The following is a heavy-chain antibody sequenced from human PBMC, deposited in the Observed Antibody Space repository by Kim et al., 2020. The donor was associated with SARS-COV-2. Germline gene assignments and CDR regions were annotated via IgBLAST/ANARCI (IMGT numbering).Heavy chain of an antibody. J-gene: IGHJ3*02. CDR2: IYYSGST. CDR3: ARQGHPGIQLWAGSAFDI. D-gene: IGHD5-18*01. Sequence: SETLSLTCTVSGGSISSYYWSWIRQPPWKGLEWIGYIYYSGSTNYNPSLKSRVTISVDTSKNQFSLKLSSVTAADTAVYYCARQGHPGIQLWAGSAFDIWGQGTMGTVSS. V-gene: IGHV4-59*08. CDR1: GGSISSYY.